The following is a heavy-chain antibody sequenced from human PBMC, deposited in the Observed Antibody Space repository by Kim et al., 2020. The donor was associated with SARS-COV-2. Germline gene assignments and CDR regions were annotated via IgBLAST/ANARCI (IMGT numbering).Heavy chain of an antibody. V-gene: IGHV3-74*01. D-gene: IGHD5-12*01. CDR3: ARSGGVATDFFDY. Sequence: AASVKGRFTISRDNAKNTLYLTMNSLRAVDTAVYYCARSGGVATDFFDYWGQGTLVTVSS. J-gene: IGHJ4*02.